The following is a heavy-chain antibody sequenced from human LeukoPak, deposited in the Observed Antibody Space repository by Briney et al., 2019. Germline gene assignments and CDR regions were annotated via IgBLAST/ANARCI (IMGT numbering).Heavy chain of an antibody. J-gene: IGHJ5*02. CDR1: GGTFSSYA. V-gene: IGHV1-69*06. CDR2: IIPIFGTA. CDR3: ARDLSPGSGSYESVWFDP. Sequence: SVKVSFKSSGGTFSSYAISWVRQAPGQGLEWMGRIIPIFGTANYSQKFQGRVTITVDKSTSKAYMDVSSLRSQDKAVYYCARDLSPGSGSYESVWFDPWGQGTLVTVSS. D-gene: IGHD3-10*01.